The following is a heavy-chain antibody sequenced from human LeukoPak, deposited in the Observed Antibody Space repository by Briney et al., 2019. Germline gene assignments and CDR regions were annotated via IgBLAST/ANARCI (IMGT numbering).Heavy chain of an antibody. CDR2: VYYDGYT. D-gene: IGHD3-3*01. V-gene: IGHV4-59*08. Sequence: SETLSLTCSVSGGSMKNYYWSWIRQPPGKGLEWIGYVYYDGYTNYNPSLRSRVTISVDTSKNQFSLKLSSVTAADTAVYYCARQNDFWSGFYTFDCWGQGTLVTVSS. J-gene: IGHJ4*02. CDR3: ARQNDFWSGFYTFDC. CDR1: GGSMKNYY.